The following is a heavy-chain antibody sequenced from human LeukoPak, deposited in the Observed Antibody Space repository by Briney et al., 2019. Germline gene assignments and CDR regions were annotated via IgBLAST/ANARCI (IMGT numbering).Heavy chain of an antibody. Sequence: GPLRLSCAASGFTFSSHGMHWVRQAPGKGLEWVAVIWYDGSNKYYADSVKGRFTISRDNSKNTLYLQMNSLRAEDTAVYYCARAKGGAFDYWGQGTLVTVSS. CDR3: ARAKGGAFDY. J-gene: IGHJ4*02. D-gene: IGHD3-16*01. V-gene: IGHV3-33*08. CDR2: IWYDGSNK. CDR1: GFTFSSHG.